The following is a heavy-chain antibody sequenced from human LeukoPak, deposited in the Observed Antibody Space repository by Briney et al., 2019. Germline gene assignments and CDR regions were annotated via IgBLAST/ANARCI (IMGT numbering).Heavy chain of an antibody. CDR1: GYTFTHYW. CDR2: IYPGDSDA. J-gene: IGHJ6*02. D-gene: IGHD3-10*01. V-gene: IGHV5-51*01. Sequence: GESLKISCQGSGYTFTHYWIAWVRQVPGQGLEYMGLIYPGDSDARYSPSFQGQVTISADKSISTAYLQWSSLKASDTAMYYCAGQLPFRVYGSGSYYSPYYYYGMDVWGQGTTVTVSS. CDR3: AGQLPFRVYGSGSYYSPYYYYGMDV.